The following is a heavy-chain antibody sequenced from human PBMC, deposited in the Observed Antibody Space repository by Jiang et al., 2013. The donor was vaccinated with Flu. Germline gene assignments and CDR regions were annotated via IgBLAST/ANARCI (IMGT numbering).Heavy chain of an antibody. Sequence: VQLLESGGGLVQPGGSLRLSCAASGFTFSSYAMSWVRQAPGKGLEWVSVIAYGGGTYYADSVKGRFTISRDNSKNTVYLQMNSLRAEDTAIYYCAKDDGVTGDYFYGMDVWGQGTTVTVSS. CDR1: GFTFSSYA. CDR3: AKDDGVTGDYFYGMDV. CDR2: IAYGGGT. D-gene: IGHD7-27*01. V-gene: IGHV3-23*01. J-gene: IGHJ6*02.